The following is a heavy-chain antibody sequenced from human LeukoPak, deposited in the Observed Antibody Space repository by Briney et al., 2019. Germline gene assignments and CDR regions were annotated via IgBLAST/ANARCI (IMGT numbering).Heavy chain of an antibody. CDR2: VNPNSGNT. V-gene: IGHV1-8*02. CDR1: GYTFTNND. Sequence: ASVKVSCKASGYTFTNNDINWVRQATGQGLEWMGWVNPNSGNTDYAPKFQGRVTMSRDTSISTAYMEVSSLTSEDTAVYFCARGFWFGAFLRSVCAMDVWGQGTAVTVSS. D-gene: IGHD3-10*01. CDR3: ARGFWFGAFLRSVCAMDV. J-gene: IGHJ6*02.